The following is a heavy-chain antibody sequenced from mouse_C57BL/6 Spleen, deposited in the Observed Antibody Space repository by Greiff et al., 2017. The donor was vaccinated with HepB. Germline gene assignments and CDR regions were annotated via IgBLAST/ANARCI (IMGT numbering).Heavy chain of an antibody. V-gene: IGHV1-15*01. CDR2: IDPETGGT. CDR1: GYTFTDYE. Sequence: QVQLQQSGAELVRPGASVTLSCKASGYTFTDYEMHWVKQTPVHGLEWIGAIDPETGGTAYNQKFKGKAILTADKSSSTAYMQLRSLASEDSAVYYGRRDYDDRGWFAYWGQGTLVTVSA. J-gene: IGHJ3*01. D-gene: IGHD2-13*01. CDR3: RRDYDDRGWFAY.